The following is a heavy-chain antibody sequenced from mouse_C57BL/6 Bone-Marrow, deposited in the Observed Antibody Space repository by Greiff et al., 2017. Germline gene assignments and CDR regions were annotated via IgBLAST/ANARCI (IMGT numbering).Heavy chain of an antibody. D-gene: IGHD3-3*01. V-gene: IGHV1-76*01. CDR1: GYTFTSYD. J-gene: IGHJ4*01. CDR2: IYPGSGNT. CDR3: ARPLGVMDY. Sequence: VQLVESGPELVKPGASVKLSCKASGYTFTSYDINWVKQRPGQGLEWIARIYPGSGNTYYNEKFKGKATLTAEKSSSTAYMQLSSLTSEDSAVYFCARPLGVMDYWGQGTSVTVSS.